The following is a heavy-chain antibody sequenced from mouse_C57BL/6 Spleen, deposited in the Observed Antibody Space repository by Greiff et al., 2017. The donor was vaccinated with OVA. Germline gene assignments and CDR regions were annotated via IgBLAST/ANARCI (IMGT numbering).Heavy chain of an antibody. CDR3: ARRDYSNRYAMDY. CDR1: GFTFSDYG. J-gene: IGHJ4*01. V-gene: IGHV5-17*01. Sequence: DVMLVESGGGLVKPGGSLKLSCAASGFTFSDYGMHWVRQAPEKGLEWVAYISSGSSTIYYADTVKGRFTISRDNAKNTLFLQMTSLRSEDTAMYYCARRDYSNRYAMDYWGQGTSVTVSS. D-gene: IGHD2-5*01. CDR2: ISSGSSTI.